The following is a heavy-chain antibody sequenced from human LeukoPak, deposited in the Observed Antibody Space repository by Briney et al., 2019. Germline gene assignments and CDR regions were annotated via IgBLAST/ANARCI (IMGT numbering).Heavy chain of an antibody. CDR1: GFTFSNAW. Sequence: PGGSLRLSCAASGFTFSNAWMSWVRQAPGKGLEWVGRIEIKTDGGTTDYAAPVKGRFTISRDDSKNTLYLQMNSLKTEDTAVYYCTTVERWLLSSSPYWGQGTLVTVSS. D-gene: IGHD5-24*01. V-gene: IGHV3-15*04. CDR3: TTVERWLLSSSPY. CDR2: IEIKTDGGTT. J-gene: IGHJ4*02.